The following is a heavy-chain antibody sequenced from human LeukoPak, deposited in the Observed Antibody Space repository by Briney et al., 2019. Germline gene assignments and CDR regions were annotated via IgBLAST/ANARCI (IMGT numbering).Heavy chain of an antibody. J-gene: IGHJ2*01. D-gene: IGHD1-20*01. CDR2: IHNSGTT. V-gene: IGHV4-34*01. CDR3: ARIVNCSIIPPYWYFDL. CDR1: GGPFSGYF. Sequence: MPSETLSLTCAVSGGPFSGYFWSWIRQSSGKGLEWIGEIHNSGTTNYNPSLNSRVTISEDTSKNQFYLNLSSVTAADTAVYYCARIVNCSIIPPYWYFDLWGRGTLITVSS.